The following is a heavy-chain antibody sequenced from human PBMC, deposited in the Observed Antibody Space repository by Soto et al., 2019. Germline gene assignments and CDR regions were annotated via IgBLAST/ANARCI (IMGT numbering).Heavy chain of an antibody. D-gene: IGHD3-10*01. CDR1: GYTFTGYY. CDR2: INPNSGGT. Sequence: ASVKVSCKASGYTFTGYYMHWVRQAPGQGLEWMGWINPNSGGTNYAQEFQGRVTMTRDTSISTAYMELSRLRSDDTAVYYCARESFGNYGMDVWGQGTTVTVSS. V-gene: IGHV1-2*02. J-gene: IGHJ6*02. CDR3: ARESFGNYGMDV.